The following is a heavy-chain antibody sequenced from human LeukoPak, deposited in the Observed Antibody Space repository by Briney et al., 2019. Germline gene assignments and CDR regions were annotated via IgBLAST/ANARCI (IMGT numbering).Heavy chain of an antibody. D-gene: IGHD4-17*01. V-gene: IGHV3-33*01. CDR3: ASSTVTTRGVSAFDL. J-gene: IGHJ3*01. CDR2: ICYDGSNK. Sequence: PGGSLRLSCAASGFIFSTYGMHWLRQAPGKGLEWVAIICYDGSNKYYADYVKGRFTISRDNSKNSLYLQMNSLRAEDTAVYFCASSTVTTRGVSAFDLWGQGTLVTVSS. CDR1: GFIFSTYG.